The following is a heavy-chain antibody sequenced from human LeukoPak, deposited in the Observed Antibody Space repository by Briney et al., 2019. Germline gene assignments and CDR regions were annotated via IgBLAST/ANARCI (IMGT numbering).Heavy chain of an antibody. Sequence: GGSLRLSCADSAFTFSDFGMHWVRQAPGKGLEWVAVISSDGDNQDYRDSVKGRFTISRDNSKNTVFLQMNGLRPEDTAVYYCARPRPPLSPVPPLEHWGQGTLVTVSP. CDR2: ISSDGDNQ. CDR1: AFTFSDFG. J-gene: IGHJ4*02. V-gene: IGHV3-30*03. D-gene: IGHD4-17*01. CDR3: ARPRPPLSPVPPLEH.